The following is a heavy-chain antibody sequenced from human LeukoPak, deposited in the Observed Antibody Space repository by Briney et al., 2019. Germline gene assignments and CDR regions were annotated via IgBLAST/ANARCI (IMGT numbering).Heavy chain of an antibody. Sequence: SETLSLTCTVSGGSISSSSYYWGWIRQPPGKGLEWIGSIYYSGSTYYNPSLKSRVTISVDTSKNQFSLKLSSVTAADTAVYYCARDIGKATGAFGIWGQGTMVTVSS. D-gene: IGHD1-26*01. J-gene: IGHJ3*02. CDR2: IYYSGST. V-gene: IGHV4-39*07. CDR1: GGSISSSSYY. CDR3: ARDIGKATGAFGI.